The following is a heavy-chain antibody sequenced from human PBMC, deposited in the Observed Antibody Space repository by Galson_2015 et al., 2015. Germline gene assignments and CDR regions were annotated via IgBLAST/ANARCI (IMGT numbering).Heavy chain of an antibody. CDR2: ISSSSSTI. CDR1: GFTFSSYS. D-gene: IGHD5-18*01. Sequence: SLRLSCAASGFTFSSYSMNWVRQAPGKGLEWVSYISSSSSTIYYADSVKGRFTISRDNAKNSLYLQMNSLRAEDTAVYYCAREQDTAMATFRGIYYYYYGMDVWGQGATVTVSS. CDR3: AREQDTAMATFRGIYYYYYGMDV. J-gene: IGHJ6*02. V-gene: IGHV3-48*01.